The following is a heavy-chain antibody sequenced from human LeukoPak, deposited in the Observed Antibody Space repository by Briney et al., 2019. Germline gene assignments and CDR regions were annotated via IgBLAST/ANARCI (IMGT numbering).Heavy chain of an antibody. V-gene: IGHV4-59*01. D-gene: IGHD3-22*01. J-gene: IGHJ4*02. CDR1: GGSISSYY. Sequence: NASETLSLTCTVSGGSISSYYWSWIRQPPGKGLEWIGYIYYSGSTNYNPSLKSRVTISVDTSKNQFPLKLSSVTAADTAVYYCARVVVMEDHYFDYWGQGTLVTVSS. CDR3: ARVVVMEDHYFDY. CDR2: IYYSGST.